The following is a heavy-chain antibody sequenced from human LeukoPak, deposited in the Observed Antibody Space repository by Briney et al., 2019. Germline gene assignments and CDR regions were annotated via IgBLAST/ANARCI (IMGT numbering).Heavy chain of an antibody. CDR1: GLTVTDNY. J-gene: IGHJ4*02. CDR3: ARTNTVYGDFDY. CDR2: IFPDGRT. V-gene: IGHV3-53*01. Sequence: PGGSLRLSCAASGLTVTDNYFSWVRQAPGKGLEWVSVIFPDGRTYHADSVKGRFTISRDRPKNTLLLQMNSRRADDTALYHCARTNTVYGDFDYWGQGILVTVSS. D-gene: IGHD2/OR15-2a*01.